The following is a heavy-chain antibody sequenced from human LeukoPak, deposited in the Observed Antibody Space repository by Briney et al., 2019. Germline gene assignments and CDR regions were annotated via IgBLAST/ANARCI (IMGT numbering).Heavy chain of an antibody. D-gene: IGHD4-17*01. CDR3: ASVDGDYKPGAFDI. J-gene: IGHJ3*02. CDR2: ISAYNGNT. CDR1: GYTFTSYG. V-gene: IGHV1-18*01. Sequence: GASVKVSCKASGYTFTSYGISWVRQAPGQGLEWMGWISAYNGNTNYAQKLQGRVTMTTDTSTSTAYMELRSLRSDDTAVYYCASVDGDYKPGAFDIWGQGTMVTVSS.